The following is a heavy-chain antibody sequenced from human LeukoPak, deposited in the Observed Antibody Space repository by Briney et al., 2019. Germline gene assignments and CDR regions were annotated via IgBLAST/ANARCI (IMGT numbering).Heavy chain of an antibody. Sequence: GGSRRLSCAASGFTFSSYAMSWVRQAPGKGLEWVSAISGSGGSTYYADSVKGRFTISRDNSKNTLYLQMNSLRAEDTAVYYCAKPRNYYDSSGYPNDYWGQGTLVTVSS. CDR2: ISGSGGST. V-gene: IGHV3-23*01. J-gene: IGHJ4*02. D-gene: IGHD3-22*01. CDR3: AKPRNYYDSSGYPNDY. CDR1: GFTFSSYA.